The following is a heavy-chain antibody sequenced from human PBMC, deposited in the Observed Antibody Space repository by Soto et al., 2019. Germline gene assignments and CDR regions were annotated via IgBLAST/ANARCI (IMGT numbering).Heavy chain of an antibody. CDR3: ASGPYTSSSGGYYYYYMDV. Sequence: QVQLVQSGAEVKKPGSSVKVSCKASGGTFSSYAINWVRQAPGQGLEWMGRIVPMFGIPNFAPKFQGRVTMTADRSTTTACMELSSLRSEDTAVYYCASGPYTSSSGGYYYYYMDVWGKGTTVTVSS. CDR1: GGTFSSYA. D-gene: IGHD6-6*01. J-gene: IGHJ6*03. V-gene: IGHV1-69*02. CDR2: IVPMFGIP.